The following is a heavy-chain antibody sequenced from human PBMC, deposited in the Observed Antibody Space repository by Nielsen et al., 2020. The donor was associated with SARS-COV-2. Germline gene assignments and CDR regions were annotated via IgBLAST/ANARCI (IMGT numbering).Heavy chain of an antibody. V-gene: IGHV3-48*03. CDR1: GFPFSSYE. Sequence: GESLKISCAASGFPFSSYEMNWVRQAPGKALEWLSYIDGNGRNIFYVDSVKGRFTISRDNAENSLSLQMNSLRAEDTAVYYCARESVTGTDAFDIWGQGTVVTVSS. CDR3: ARESVTGTDAFDI. J-gene: IGHJ3*02. CDR2: IDGNGRNI. D-gene: IGHD6-19*01.